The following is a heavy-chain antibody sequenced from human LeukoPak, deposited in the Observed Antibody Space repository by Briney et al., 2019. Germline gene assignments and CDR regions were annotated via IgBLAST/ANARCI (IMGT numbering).Heavy chain of an antibody. CDR1: GGSISSYY. CDR2: IYYSGST. V-gene: IGHV4-59*01. J-gene: IGHJ4*02. CDR3: ARWGGNDYYGSGSYPSARYYFDY. Sequence: SETLSLTCPVSGGSISSYYWSWIRQPPGKGLEWIGYIYYSGSTNYNPSLKSRVTISVDTSKNQFSLKLSSVTAADTAVYYCARWGGNDYYGSGSYPSARYYFDYWGQGTLVTVSS. D-gene: IGHD3-10*01.